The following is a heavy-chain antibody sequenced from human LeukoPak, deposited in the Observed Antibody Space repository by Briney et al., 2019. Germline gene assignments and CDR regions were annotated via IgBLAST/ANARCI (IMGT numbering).Heavy chain of an antibody. CDR1: GGFISTYY. V-gene: IGHV4-34*01. CDR3: ARSGPTVIDFDY. J-gene: IGHJ4*02. Sequence: SETLSLTCTVSGGFISTYYWSWIRQPPGKGLEWIGEINHSGSTNYNPSLKSRVTISVDTSKNQFSLKLSSVTAADTAVYYCARSGPTVIDFDYWGQGTLVTVSS. D-gene: IGHD2-21*01. CDR2: INHSGST.